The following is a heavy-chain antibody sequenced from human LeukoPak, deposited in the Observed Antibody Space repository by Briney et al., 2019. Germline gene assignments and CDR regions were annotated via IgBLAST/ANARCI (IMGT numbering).Heavy chain of an antibody. J-gene: IGHJ2*01. CDR2: IKPDGNEQ. D-gene: IGHD2-15*01. CDR3: ARDRAAPTWFFDL. CDR1: GFIFSDYW. Sequence: GGSLRLSCVTSGFIFSDYWMGWVRQAPGKGPEWVASIKPDGNEQYYVDSVRGRFTISRDNAKTSLYLQMNTLRDEDTAVYYCARDRAAPTWFFDLWGRGTLVLVSS. V-gene: IGHV3-7*01.